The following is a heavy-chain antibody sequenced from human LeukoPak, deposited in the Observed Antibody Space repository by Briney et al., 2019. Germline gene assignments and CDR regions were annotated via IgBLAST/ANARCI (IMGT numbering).Heavy chain of an antibody. CDR2: INWNGGRT. D-gene: IGHD3-16*01. J-gene: IGHJ3*02. CDR1: GFTFDDYG. CDR3: ARDLGAQTWTGDAFDI. V-gene: IGHV3-20*04. Sequence: GGSLRLSCAASGFTFDDYGMSWVRQAPGKGLEWVSGINWNGGRTNYADSVKGRFTISRDNAKNSLYLQMNSLRAEDTAVYYCARDLGAQTWTGDAFDIWGQGTMVTVSS.